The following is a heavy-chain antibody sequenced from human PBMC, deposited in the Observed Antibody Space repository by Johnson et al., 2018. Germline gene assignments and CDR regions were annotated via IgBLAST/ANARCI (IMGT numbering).Heavy chain of an antibody. J-gene: IGHJ5*02. V-gene: IGHV3-15*01. Sequence: VQLQESGGGLVKPGGSLRLSCAASGFTFNDAWMNWVRQVPGKGLGWVGRVRSKAAGGATEYGAPVKGRFTISRDDSKSTLYLQMNSLKTEDTAVYYCAADVVFPLAQIDHWGQGILVIVSS. CDR3: AADVVFPLAQIDH. CDR2: VRSKAAGGAT. CDR1: GFTFNDAW. D-gene: IGHD2-15*01.